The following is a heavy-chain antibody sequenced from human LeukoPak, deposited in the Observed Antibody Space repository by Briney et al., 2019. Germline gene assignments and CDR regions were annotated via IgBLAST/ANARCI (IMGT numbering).Heavy chain of an antibody. CDR1: GDSISSYY. V-gene: IGHV4-59*01. D-gene: IGHD6-13*01. Sequence: PSETLSLTCTVSGDSISSYYWSWIRQPPGKGLEWIGYIYYSGSTKYNPSLKSRVTISVDTSKNQFSLKLSSVTAADTAVYYCARTVYTYITSWYYFDYWGQGTLVTVSS. CDR2: IYYSGST. J-gene: IGHJ4*02. CDR3: ARTVYTYITSWYYFDY.